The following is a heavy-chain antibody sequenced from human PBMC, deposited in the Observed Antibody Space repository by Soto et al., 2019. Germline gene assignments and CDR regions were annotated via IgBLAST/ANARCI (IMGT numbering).Heavy chain of an antibody. CDR2: IIPIFGTA. D-gene: IGHD4-17*01. Sequence: GASVKVSCKASGGTFSSYAISWVRQAPGQGLEWMGGIIPIFGTANYAQKFQGRVTITADESTSIAYMELSSLRSEDTAVYYCARDQYGAYLAVTKQVYYYGMDVWGQRTTVTVSS. V-gene: IGHV1-69*13. CDR1: GGTFSSYA. J-gene: IGHJ6*02. CDR3: ARDQYGAYLAVTKQVYYYGMDV.